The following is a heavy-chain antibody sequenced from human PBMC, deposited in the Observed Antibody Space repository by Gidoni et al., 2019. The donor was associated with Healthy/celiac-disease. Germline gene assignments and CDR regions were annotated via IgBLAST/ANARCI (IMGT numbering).Heavy chain of an antibody. J-gene: IGHJ4*02. D-gene: IGHD3-22*01. V-gene: IGHV3-7*01. CDR3: ARGESDYYDSSGYYS. CDR1: GFTCSSYW. CDR2: IKQDGSAN. Sequence: EVQLVESGGGLVQPGESLRRSCAASGFTCSSYWLIWVRQAPGKGLECVANIKQDGSANYYVDSVTGRFTISIDNAKNSLYLQMNSLRAEDTALYYCARGESDYYDSSGYYSWGQGPLVTVSS.